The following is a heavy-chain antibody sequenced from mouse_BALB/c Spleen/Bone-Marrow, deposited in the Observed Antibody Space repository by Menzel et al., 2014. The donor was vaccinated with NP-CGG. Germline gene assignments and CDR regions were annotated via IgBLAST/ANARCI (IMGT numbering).Heavy chain of an antibody. CDR2: ISSGGST. CDR3: AREGGTTAHYYAMDY. CDR1: GFTFSSYA. D-gene: IGHD1-2*01. V-gene: IGHV5-6-5*01. J-gene: IGHJ4*01. Sequence: EVKLVESGGGLVKPGGSLKLSCAASGFTFSSYAMSWVRQTPEKRLEWVASISSGGSTYYPDSVKGRFTISRENARNILYLQMSSLRSEDTAMYYCAREGGTTAHYYAMDYWGQGTSVTVSS.